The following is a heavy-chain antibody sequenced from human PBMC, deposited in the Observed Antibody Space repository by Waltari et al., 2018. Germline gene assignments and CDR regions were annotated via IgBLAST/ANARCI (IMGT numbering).Heavy chain of an antibody. CDR3: ARVGQPEPEIGLATRNSDLLDY. CDR2: INHSGST. Sequence: QVQLQQWGAGLLKPSETLSLTCAVYGGSFSGYYWSWICQPPGKGLEWIGEINHSGSTNYNPSLKSRVTISVDTSKNQFSLKLSSETAADTAVYYCARVGQPEPEIGLATRNSDLLDYWGQGTLVTVSS. D-gene: IGHD1-1*01. J-gene: IGHJ4*02. CDR1: GGSFSGYY. V-gene: IGHV4-34*01.